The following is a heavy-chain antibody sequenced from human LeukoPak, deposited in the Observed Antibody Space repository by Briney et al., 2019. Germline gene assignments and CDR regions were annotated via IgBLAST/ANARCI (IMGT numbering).Heavy chain of an antibody. Sequence: PGGSLRLSCAASGFTFDDYAMHWVRQAPGKGLEWVSGISWNSGSIGYADSVKGRFTISRDNAKNSLYLRMNSLRAGDMALYYCAKGFCSSTSCYVDYWGEGTLVTVSS. J-gene: IGHJ4*02. D-gene: IGHD2-2*01. CDR3: AKGFCSSTSCYVDY. V-gene: IGHV3-9*03. CDR1: GFTFDDYA. CDR2: ISWNSGSI.